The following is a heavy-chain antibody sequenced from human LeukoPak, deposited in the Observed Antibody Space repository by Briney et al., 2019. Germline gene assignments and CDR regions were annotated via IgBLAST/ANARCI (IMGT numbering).Heavy chain of an antibody. CDR2: ISWNSGSI. CDR1: GFTFDDYA. D-gene: IGHD6-13*01. CDR3: AKIAYSSSWYGYYFDY. J-gene: IGHJ4*02. Sequence: GGSLRLSCAASGFTFDDYAMHWVRQAPGKGLEWVSGISWNSGSIGYADSVKGRFTISRDNAKNSLYLQMNSLRAEDTALYYRAKIAYSSSWYGYYFDYWGQGTLVTVSS. V-gene: IGHV3-9*01.